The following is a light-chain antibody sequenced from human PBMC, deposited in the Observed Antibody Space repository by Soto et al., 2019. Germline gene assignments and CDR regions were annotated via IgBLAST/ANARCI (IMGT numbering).Light chain of an antibody. CDR2: KAS. CDR3: QQYNSYPYT. CDR1: QTISIW. J-gene: IGKJ2*01. V-gene: IGKV1-5*03. Sequence: DIQMTQSPSTLSTPVGDRVTITCRASQTISIWLAWYQQKPGKAPKLLIYKASSLESGVPSRFSGSGSGTEFTLTITSLQPDDFATYYCQQYNSYPYTFGQGTKVDIK.